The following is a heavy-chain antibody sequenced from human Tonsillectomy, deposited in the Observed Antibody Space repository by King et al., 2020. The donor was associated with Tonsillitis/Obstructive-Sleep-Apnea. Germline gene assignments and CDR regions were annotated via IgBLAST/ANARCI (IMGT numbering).Heavy chain of an antibody. J-gene: IGHJ5*02. CDR3: ALPEGYCSSTSCPNWFDP. Sequence: QLVQSGAEVKKPGESLKISCKGSGYSFTSYWIGWVRQMPGKGLDWMGIIYPGDSDSRYSPSFQGQVTISADKSISTAYLQWSSLKASDTAMYYCALPEGYCSSTSCPNWFDPWGQGTLVTVSS. CDR2: IYPGDSDS. D-gene: IGHD2-2*01. CDR1: GYSFTSYW. V-gene: IGHV5-51*03.